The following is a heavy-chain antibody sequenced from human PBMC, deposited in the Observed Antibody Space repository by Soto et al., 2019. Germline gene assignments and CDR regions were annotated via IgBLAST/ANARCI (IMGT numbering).Heavy chain of an antibody. D-gene: IGHD6-13*01. J-gene: IGHJ3*02. Sequence: QVQLVQSGAEVKKPGASVKVSCKASGYTFTSYAMHWVRQAPGQRLEWMGWINAGNGNTKYSQKFQGRVTITRDTSASTAYMELSSLRSEDTAVYYCARVTGEQQLVLYAFDIWGQGTMVTVSS. CDR1: GYTFTSYA. CDR2: INAGNGNT. V-gene: IGHV1-3*01. CDR3: ARVTGEQQLVLYAFDI.